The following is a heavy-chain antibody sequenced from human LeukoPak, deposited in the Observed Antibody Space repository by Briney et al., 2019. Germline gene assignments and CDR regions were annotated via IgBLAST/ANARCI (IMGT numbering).Heavy chain of an antibody. J-gene: IGHJ4*02. Sequence: GGSLRLSCIGSGFTFSNYRMNWVRQAPGRGLEWISYSNSGGSPVSYAESVHGRFTISRDNAKNSLYLQMNSLRDEDTAVYYCARDRSSSVAGIFDYWGQGILVTVSS. CDR3: ARDRSSSVAGIFDY. V-gene: IGHV3-48*02. CDR2: SNSGGSPV. D-gene: IGHD6-19*01. CDR1: GFTFSNYR.